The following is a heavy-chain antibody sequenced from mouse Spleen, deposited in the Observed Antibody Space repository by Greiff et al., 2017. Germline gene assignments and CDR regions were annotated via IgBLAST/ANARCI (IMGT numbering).Heavy chain of an antibody. J-gene: IGHJ2*01. Sequence: VQLQQPGAELVKPGASVKLSCKASGYTFTSYWMHWVKQRPGQGLEWIGMIHPNSGSTNYNEKFKSKATLTVDKSSSTAYMQLSSLTSEDSAVYYCARSIYYDYDKYFDYWGQGTTLTVSS. CDR1: GYTFTSYW. CDR2: IHPNSGST. CDR3: ARSIYYDYDKYFDY. D-gene: IGHD2-4*01. V-gene: IGHV1-64*01.